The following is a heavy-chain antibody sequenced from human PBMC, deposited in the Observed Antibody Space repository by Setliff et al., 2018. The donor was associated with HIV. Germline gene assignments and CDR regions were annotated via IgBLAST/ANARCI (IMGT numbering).Heavy chain of an antibody. J-gene: IGHJ6*03. CDR2: MNHSGST. Sequence: PSETLSLTCAVYGGSFSKYYWSWIRQPPGKGLEWIGEMNHSGSTNYNPSLKSRITTSVDTSKNQFSLKLTFVTAADTAVYYCARGGYSHGYTSSFYYMDVWGKGTTVTVSS. CDR1: GGSFSKYY. V-gene: IGHV4-34*01. CDR3: ARGGYSHGYTSSFYYMDV. D-gene: IGHD5-18*01.